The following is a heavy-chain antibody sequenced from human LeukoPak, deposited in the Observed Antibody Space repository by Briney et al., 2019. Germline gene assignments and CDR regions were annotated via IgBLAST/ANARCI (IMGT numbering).Heavy chain of an antibody. J-gene: IGHJ4*02. CDR1: GGSFSGYY. Sequence: SETLSLTCAVYGGSFSGYYWSWIRQPPGKGLEWIGEINHSGSTNYNPSLKSRVTISVDTSKNQFSLKLSSVTAADTAVYYCVRGSSMTYGDYFYPLLDYWGQGTLVTVSS. V-gene: IGHV4-34*01. CDR3: VRGSSMTYGDYFYPLLDY. CDR2: INHSGST. D-gene: IGHD4-17*01.